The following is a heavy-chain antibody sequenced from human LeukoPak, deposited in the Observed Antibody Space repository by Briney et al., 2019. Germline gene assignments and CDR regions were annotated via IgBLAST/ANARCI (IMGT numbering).Heavy chain of an antibody. CDR2: IYYSGST. CDR1: GGSISSCY. CDR3: ARGGYYGSGNDFRFDP. J-gene: IGHJ5*02. Sequence: NPSETLSLTCTVSGGSISSCYWSWIRQPPGKGLEWIGYIYYSGSTNYNPSLKSRVTISVETSKNQFSLKLKSVTAADTAVYYCARGGYYGSGNDFRFDPWGQGTLVTVSS. V-gene: IGHV4-59*01. D-gene: IGHD3-10*01.